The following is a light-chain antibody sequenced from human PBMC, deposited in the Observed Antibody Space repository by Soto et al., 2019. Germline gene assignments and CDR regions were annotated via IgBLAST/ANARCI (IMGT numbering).Light chain of an antibody. CDR1: QSVSSN. CDR3: QQYNNWPSWK. V-gene: IGKV3-15*01. CDR2: GAS. Sequence: EMVLTPSQATLSVSPGEIANLSFSSSQSVSSNLAWYQQKPGQAPRLLIYGASTRATGIPARFSGSGSGTEFTLTISSLQSEDFAVYYCQQYNNWPSWKFGQGTKVDIK. J-gene: IGKJ1*01.